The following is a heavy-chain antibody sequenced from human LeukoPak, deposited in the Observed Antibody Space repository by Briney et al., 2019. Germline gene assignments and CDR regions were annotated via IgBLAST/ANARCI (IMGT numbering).Heavy chain of an antibody. Sequence: PSETLSLTCAVYGGSFSGYYWSWIRQPPGKGLEWIGEINHSGSTNYNPSLKSRVTISLDTSKNQFSLKLSSVTAADTAVYYCARGLHDYGDYGVAFDIWGQGTMVTVSS. J-gene: IGHJ3*02. CDR3: ARGLHDYGDYGVAFDI. CDR1: GGSFSGYY. D-gene: IGHD4-17*01. CDR2: INHSGST. V-gene: IGHV4-34*01.